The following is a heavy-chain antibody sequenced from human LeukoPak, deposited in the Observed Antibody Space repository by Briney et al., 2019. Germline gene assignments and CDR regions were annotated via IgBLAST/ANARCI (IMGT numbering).Heavy chain of an antibody. CDR1: GGSISRSNW. Sequence: PSETLSLTCTVSGGSISRSNWWSRVRQPPGKGLEWIGEIHDTGSTNYNPPLKSRVTMSLDKSKNQFSLNLNSVTAADTAVYYCATYYDILSGYTFDYWGQGTLVAVSS. CDR3: ATYYDILSGYTFDY. CDR2: IHDTGST. V-gene: IGHV4-4*02. D-gene: IGHD3-9*01. J-gene: IGHJ4*02.